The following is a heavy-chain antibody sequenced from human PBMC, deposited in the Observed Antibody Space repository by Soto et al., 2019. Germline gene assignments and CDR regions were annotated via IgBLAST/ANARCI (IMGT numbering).Heavy chain of an antibody. Sequence: QLQLQESGPGLVKPSETLSLTCTVSGGSISSSSYYWGWIRQPPGKGVEWIGSIYYSGSTYYNPSLKSRVTISVDTSKNQFSLKLSSVTAADTAVYYCARQAVSGSHTFDYWGQGTLVTVSS. J-gene: IGHJ4*02. D-gene: IGHD1-26*01. CDR3: ARQAVSGSHTFDY. CDR2: IYYSGST. CDR1: GGSISSSSYY. V-gene: IGHV4-39*01.